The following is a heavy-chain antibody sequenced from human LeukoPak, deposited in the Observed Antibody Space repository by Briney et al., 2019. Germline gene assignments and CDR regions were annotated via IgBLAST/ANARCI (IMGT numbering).Heavy chain of an antibody. J-gene: IGHJ2*01. CDR1: GYTFTGYY. V-gene: IGHV1-2*02. CDR2: INPNSGGT. Sequence: ASVKVSCKASGYTFTGYYMHWVRQAPGQGLEWMGWINPNSGGTNYAQKFQGRVTITRDTSISTAYMELSRLRSDDTAVYYCARRGASDYGDYDWYFDLWGRGTLVTVSS. CDR3: ARRGASDYGDYDWYFDL. D-gene: IGHD4-17*01.